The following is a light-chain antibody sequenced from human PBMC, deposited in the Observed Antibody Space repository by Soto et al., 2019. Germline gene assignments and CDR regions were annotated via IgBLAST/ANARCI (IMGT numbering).Light chain of an antibody. CDR1: QSLSYTSSNKNS. V-gene: IGKV4-1*01. CDR2: WAS. Sequence: DIVMTQSPDSLAVSLGERATINCKSSQSLSYTSSNKNSLAWYQQRPGQPPKLLIYWASTRESGVPDRFTGSGSGTDFTLTISSLQAEDVAVYYCQQYHRIPGTFGPGTKVDIK. J-gene: IGKJ3*01. CDR3: QQYHRIPGT.